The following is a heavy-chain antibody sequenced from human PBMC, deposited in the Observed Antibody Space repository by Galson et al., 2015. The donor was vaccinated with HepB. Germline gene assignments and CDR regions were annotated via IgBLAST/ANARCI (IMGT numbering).Heavy chain of an antibody. CDR1: GFTFSSYG. CDR3: ARGPATMYYYYYMDV. Sequence: SLRLSCAASGFTFSSYGMHWVRQAPGKGLEWVAVIWYDGSNKYYADSVKGRFTISRDNSKNTLYLQMNSLRDEDTAVYYCARGPATMYYYYYMDVWGKGTTVTVSS. J-gene: IGHJ6*03. V-gene: IGHV3-33*01. CDR2: IWYDGSNK. D-gene: IGHD5-24*01.